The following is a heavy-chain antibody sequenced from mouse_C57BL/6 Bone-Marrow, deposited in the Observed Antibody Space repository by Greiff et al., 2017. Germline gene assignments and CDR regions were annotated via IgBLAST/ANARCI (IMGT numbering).Heavy chain of an antibody. CDR2: INPNNGGT. D-gene: IGHD2-4*01. V-gene: IGHV1-26*01. J-gene: IGHJ3*01. CDR1: GYTFTDYY. Sequence: EVKLQQSGPELVKPGASVKISCKASGYTFTDYYMNWVKQSHGKSLEWIGDINPNNGGTSYNQKFKGKATLTVDKSSSTAYMELRSLTSEDSAVYYCAREGIYYDYDWFAYWGQGTLVTVSA. CDR3: AREGIYYDYDWFAY.